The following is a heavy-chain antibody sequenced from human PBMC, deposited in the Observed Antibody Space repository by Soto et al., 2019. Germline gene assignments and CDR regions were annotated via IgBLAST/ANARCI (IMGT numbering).Heavy chain of an antibody. V-gene: IGHV3-48*01. Sequence: PGGSLRLSCAASGFTFSSYSMNWVRQAPGKGLEWVSYISSSSSTIYYADSVKGRFTISRDNAKNSLYLQMNSLRAEDTAVYYCASGPNTYYDYIWGSYRFEYFAYWGQGTLVTVSS. CDR3: ASGPNTYYDYIWGSYRFEYFAY. CDR1: GFTFSSYS. CDR2: ISSSSSTI. J-gene: IGHJ4*02. D-gene: IGHD3-16*02.